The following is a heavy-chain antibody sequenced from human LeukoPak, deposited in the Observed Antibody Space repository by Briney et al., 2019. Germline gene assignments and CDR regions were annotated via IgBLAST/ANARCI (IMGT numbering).Heavy chain of an antibody. D-gene: IGHD3-10*01. CDR3: AKAYYGSGSYYTLAFHY. CDR2: ISGSGGST. Sequence: PGGSLRLSCAASGSTFSSYAMSWVRQAPGKGLEWVSAISGSGGSTYYADSVKGRFTISRDNSKNTLYLQMNSLRAEDTAMYYCAKAYYGSGSYYTLAFHYWGQATLVTVSS. CDR1: GSTFSSYA. V-gene: IGHV3-23*01. J-gene: IGHJ4*02.